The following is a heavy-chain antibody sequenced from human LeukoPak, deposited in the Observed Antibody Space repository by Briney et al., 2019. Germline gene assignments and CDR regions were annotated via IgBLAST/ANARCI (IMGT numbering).Heavy chain of an antibody. CDR2: ISTISST. CDR1: GGIFSTFA. V-gene: IGHV3-23*01. Sequence: PGGSLRLSCAASGGIFSTFAMSWVRQAPGRGLEWVSGISTISSTFYADSVKGRFTISRDNSKNTLYLQMNSLRAEDTAVYYCAKSPALWLEETGTAFDIWGRGTMVTVSS. CDR3: AKSPALWLEETGTAFDI. J-gene: IGHJ3*02. D-gene: IGHD3-10*01.